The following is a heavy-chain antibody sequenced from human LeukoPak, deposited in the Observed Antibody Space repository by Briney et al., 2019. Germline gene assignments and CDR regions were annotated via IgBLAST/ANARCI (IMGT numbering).Heavy chain of an antibody. Sequence: ASVKVSCKASGYTFTDYYIHWVRQAPGQDFEWMGWINPKSGGTEYAQKFQGRVNMTRDPSLSTAYMELSRLRSDDSAVFYCARASTVAGNHRPFDYWGQGTMVTVSS. V-gene: IGHV1-2*02. CDR2: INPKSGGT. CDR1: GYTFTDYY. J-gene: IGHJ4*02. D-gene: IGHD6-19*01. CDR3: ARASTVAGNHRPFDY.